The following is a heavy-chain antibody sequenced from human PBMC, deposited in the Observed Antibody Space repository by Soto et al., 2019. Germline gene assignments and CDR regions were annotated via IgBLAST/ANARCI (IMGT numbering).Heavy chain of an antibody. CDR1: GVKFGSYW. CDR3: IRADGDRHDGNGYLRRH. D-gene: IGHD3-22*01. V-gene: IGHV3-74*01. Sequence: GGSLRLCYAASGVKFGSYWRHWVRPAPGKGLVWVSRINIDGSRISYADSVKGRCTISRDNAKNTLYMEMNSLRAEDTAVYYCIRADGDRHDGNGYLRRHRGQGTLVTVSS. J-gene: IGHJ4*02. CDR2: INIDGSRI.